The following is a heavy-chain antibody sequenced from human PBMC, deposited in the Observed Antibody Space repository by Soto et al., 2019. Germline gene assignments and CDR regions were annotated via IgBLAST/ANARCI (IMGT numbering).Heavy chain of an antibody. Sequence: EVQLVESGGGLVQPGGSLRLSCAASGFMFSGSWMTWVRQAPGKGLVWVSRIKGDGSGISYADSVKGRFTISRDNAKNTLYLQMDSPRAEDSAVYYCARDGFPDYWGQGTLVTVSS. J-gene: IGHJ4*02. CDR3: ARDGFPDY. CDR1: GFMFSGSW. D-gene: IGHD5-12*01. CDR2: IKGDGSGI. V-gene: IGHV3-74*01.